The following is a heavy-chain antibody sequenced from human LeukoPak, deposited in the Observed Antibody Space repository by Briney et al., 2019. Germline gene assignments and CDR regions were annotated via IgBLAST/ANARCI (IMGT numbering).Heavy chain of an antibody. V-gene: IGHV4-31*03. CDR1: GGSVNSGDSY. Sequence: SETLSLTCTVSGGSVNSGDSYWTWIRQHPGKGLEWIGYIYYSGTTYCNPSLKSRVTISVDTSKNQFSLNLNSVTAADTAVYYCARGAYDSSGRYVYDFDYWGQGTLVTVSS. J-gene: IGHJ4*02. D-gene: IGHD3-22*01. CDR2: IYYSGTT. CDR3: ARGAYDSSGRYVYDFDY.